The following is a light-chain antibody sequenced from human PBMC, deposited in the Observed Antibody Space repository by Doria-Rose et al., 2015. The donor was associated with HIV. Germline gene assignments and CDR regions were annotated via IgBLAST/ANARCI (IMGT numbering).Light chain of an antibody. J-gene: IGKJ5*01. V-gene: IGKV3-20*01. Sequence: TQSPGTLSLSPGERATLSCRASQSVSSSYFAWYQQKPGQAPRLLIYGASSRATGNPDRFSGSGAGTDFTLTISRLEPEDFAVYYCQQYGTSLAITFGQGTRLEIK. CDR3: QQYGTSLAIT. CDR1: QSVSSSY. CDR2: GAS.